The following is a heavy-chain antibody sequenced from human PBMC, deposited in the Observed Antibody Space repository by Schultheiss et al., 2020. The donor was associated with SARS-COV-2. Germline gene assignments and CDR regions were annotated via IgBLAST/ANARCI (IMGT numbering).Heavy chain of an antibody. Sequence: GGSLRLSCAASGFTVSSNYMSWVRQAPGKGLEWVSAISGSGGSTYYADSVKGRFTISRDNAKSSLFLQMNSLRAEDTAVYYCARVGRDCSHGVCYNAEYFQYWGQGTLVTVSS. CDR1: GFTVSSNY. D-gene: IGHD2-8*01. J-gene: IGHJ1*01. V-gene: IGHV3-21*06. CDR3: ARVGRDCSHGVCYNAEYFQY. CDR2: ISGSGGST.